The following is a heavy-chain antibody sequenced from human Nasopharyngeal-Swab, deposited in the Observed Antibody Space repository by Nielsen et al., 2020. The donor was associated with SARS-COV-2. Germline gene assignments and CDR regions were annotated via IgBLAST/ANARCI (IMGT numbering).Heavy chain of an antibody. CDR1: GFTFDDYA. Sequence: SLKISCAASGFTFDDYAMHWVRQAPGKGLEWVSGISWNSGSIGYADSVKGRFTISRDNSKNTLYLQMNSLRAEDTAVYYCANLIFGDAFDIWGQGTLVTVSS. CDR3: ANLIFGDAFDI. J-gene: IGHJ4*02. D-gene: IGHD3-3*01. V-gene: IGHV3-9*01. CDR2: ISWNSGSI.